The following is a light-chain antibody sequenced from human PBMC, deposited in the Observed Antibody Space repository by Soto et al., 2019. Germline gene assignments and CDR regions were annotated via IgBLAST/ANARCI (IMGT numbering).Light chain of an antibody. V-gene: IGKV3-20*01. CDR1: QTVSNNY. CDR3: QQYAGPPTT. CDR2: GAS. J-gene: IGKJ5*01. Sequence: IVLTQSPGTLSLSPGDRATLSCRASQTVSNNYLAWCQQKPGQAPRVIMYGASRRATGIPDRFSGGGSGTDFTLTISRLEPKDFAVYFCQQYAGPPTTFGQGTRLEIK.